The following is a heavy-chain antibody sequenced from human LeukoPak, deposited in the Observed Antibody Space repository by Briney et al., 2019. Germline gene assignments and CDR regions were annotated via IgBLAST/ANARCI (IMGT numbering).Heavy chain of an antibody. V-gene: IGHV3-23*01. CDR1: GFTFSSYA. CDR3: ATLYAGSTDY. J-gene: IGHJ4*02. Sequence: GGSLRLSCAASGFTFSSYAMSWVRQAPGKGLEWVSGISGSGGSTYYADSVKGRFTISRDNAKNTLYLQMNSLRAEDRAVYYCATLYAGSTDYWGRGTLVTVSS. D-gene: IGHD2-8*01. CDR2: ISGSGGST.